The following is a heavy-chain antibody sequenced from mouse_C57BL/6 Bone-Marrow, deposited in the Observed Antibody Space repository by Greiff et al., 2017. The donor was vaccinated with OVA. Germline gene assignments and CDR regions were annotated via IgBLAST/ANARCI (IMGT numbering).Heavy chain of an antibody. CDR1: GYTFTSYW. V-gene: IGHV1-72*01. Sequence: QVQLQQPGAELVKPGASVKLSCKASGYTFTSYWMHWVKQRPGRGLEWIGRIDPNSGGTKYNEKFKSKATLTVDKPSSTAYRQLSSLTSEDSAVYYCAREDYYGSSPEFAYWGQGTLVTVSA. D-gene: IGHD1-1*01. CDR3: AREDYYGSSPEFAY. J-gene: IGHJ3*01. CDR2: IDPNSGGT.